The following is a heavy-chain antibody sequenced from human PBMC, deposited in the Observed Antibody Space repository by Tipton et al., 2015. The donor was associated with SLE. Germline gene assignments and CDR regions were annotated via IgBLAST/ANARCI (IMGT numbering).Heavy chain of an antibody. CDR3: ARVAYYDILTGYPDAFDI. CDR1: GGSISSHY. J-gene: IGHJ3*02. D-gene: IGHD3-9*01. Sequence: TLSLTCTVSGGSISSHYWSWIRQPPGQGLEWIGYIYYSGSTNYNPSPKSRVTISVDTSKNQFSLKLSSVTAADTAVYYCARVAYYDILTGYPDAFDIWGQGTMVTVSS. CDR2: IYYSGST. V-gene: IGHV4-59*11.